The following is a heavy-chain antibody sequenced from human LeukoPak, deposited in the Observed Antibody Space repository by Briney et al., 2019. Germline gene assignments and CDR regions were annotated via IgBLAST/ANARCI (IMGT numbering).Heavy chain of an antibody. J-gene: IGHJ4*02. Sequence: GGSLRLSCAASGFTFSNYAIHWIRQAPGKGLEWVSYISSSGSTIYYADSVKGRFTISRDNAKNSLYLQMNSLRAEDTAVYYCARTTPLAYCGGDCPSLFDYWGQGTLVTVSS. CDR1: GFTFSNYA. CDR2: ISSSGSTI. V-gene: IGHV3-11*01. D-gene: IGHD2-21*02. CDR3: ARTTPLAYCGGDCPSLFDY.